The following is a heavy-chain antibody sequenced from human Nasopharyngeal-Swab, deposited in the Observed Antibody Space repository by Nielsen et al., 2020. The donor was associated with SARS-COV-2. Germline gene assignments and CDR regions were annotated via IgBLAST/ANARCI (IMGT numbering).Heavy chain of an antibody. Sequence: GGSLRLSCAASGFTFDDYAMYWVRQAPGKGLEWVSGISWNSGSIGYTDSVKGRFTISRDNAKNSLYLQMNSLRAEDTALYYCAKGATERLRGSSDVWGQGTTVTVSS. V-gene: IGHV3-9*01. CDR2: ISWNSGSI. J-gene: IGHJ6*02. CDR3: AKGATERLRGSSDV. CDR1: GFTFDDYA. D-gene: IGHD3-16*01.